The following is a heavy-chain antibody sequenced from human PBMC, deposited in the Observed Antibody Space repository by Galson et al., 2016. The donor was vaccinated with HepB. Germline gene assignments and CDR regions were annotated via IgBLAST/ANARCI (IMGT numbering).Heavy chain of an antibody. Sequence: SVKVSCKASGYTFTSYSIHWVRQAPGQGLEWVGIIDPRLGSTSYAPKFKGRVTITADESRSTVYMELSSLRSEDTAVYYCARYCSTTRCYDWLDPWGQGTLVTVSS. CDR3: ARYCSTTRCYDWLDP. CDR1: GYTFTSYS. V-gene: IGHV1-46*01. D-gene: IGHD2-2*01. J-gene: IGHJ5*02. CDR2: IDPRLGST.